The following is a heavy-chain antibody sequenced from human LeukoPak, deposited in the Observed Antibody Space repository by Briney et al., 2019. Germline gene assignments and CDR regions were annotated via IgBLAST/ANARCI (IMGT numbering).Heavy chain of an antibody. J-gene: IGHJ4*02. CDR1: GGSIGTWQ. Sequence: PSETLSLTCTVSGGSIGTWQWGWIRQPPGKGLEWIGYISYGGSTNYNPSLKSRVTISGAASTNQFFLKLSSVTAADTAVYYCARYDNTGDYHFDYWGQGTLVTVSS. D-gene: IGHD3-9*01. V-gene: IGHV4-59*08. CDR2: ISYGGST. CDR3: ARYDNTGDYHFDY.